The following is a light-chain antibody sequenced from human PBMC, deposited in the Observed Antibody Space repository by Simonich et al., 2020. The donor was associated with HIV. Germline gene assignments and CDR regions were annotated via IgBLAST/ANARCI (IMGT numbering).Light chain of an antibody. CDR1: ESVSRY. CDR2: DAS. J-gene: IGKJ3*01. CDR3: QQRNNWPLFT. V-gene: IGKV3-11*01. Sequence: EIVMTQSPATLSSSPGERATLSCRASESVSRYLAWYQQKPGQAPRLLIYDASNRATGIPARFSGSGSGTDFTLTVSSLEPEDFAVYYCQQRNNWPLFTFGPGTKVDIK.